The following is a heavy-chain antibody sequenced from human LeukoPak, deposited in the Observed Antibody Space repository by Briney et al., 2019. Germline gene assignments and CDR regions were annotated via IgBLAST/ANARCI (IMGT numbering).Heavy chain of an antibody. CDR2: INHSGST. V-gene: IGHV4-34*01. CDR1: GGSFSGYY. D-gene: IGHD3-22*01. J-gene: IGHJ4*02. CDR3: ASRNYYDSSGYYSSFDY. Sequence: SETLSLTCAVYGGSFSGYYWSWVRQPPGKGLEWIGEINHSGSTRYNPSLKSRVTISVDTSKNQFSLKLSSVTAADTAVYYCASRNYYDSSGYYSSFDYWGQGTLVTVSS.